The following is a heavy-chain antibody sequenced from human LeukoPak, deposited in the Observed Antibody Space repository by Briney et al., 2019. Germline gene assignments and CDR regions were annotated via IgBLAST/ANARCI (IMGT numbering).Heavy chain of an antibody. Sequence: GGSLRLSCAASRFTVFNYWMSWVRQAPGKGLEWVANINLDGSQKYYVDSLKGRFTISRDNAKNSLHLQMNSLRAEDTAVYYCARGGGSYYDTSGYYYLAGYWGQGTLVTVSS. D-gene: IGHD3-22*01. J-gene: IGHJ4*02. CDR1: RFTVFNYW. CDR3: ARGGGSYYDTSGYYYLAGY. CDR2: INLDGSQK. V-gene: IGHV3-7*01.